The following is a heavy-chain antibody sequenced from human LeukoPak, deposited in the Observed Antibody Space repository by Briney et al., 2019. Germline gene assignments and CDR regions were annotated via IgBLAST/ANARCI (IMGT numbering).Heavy chain of an antibody. Sequence: PSETLSLTCTVSGYSISSGYYWGWIRQPPGKGLEWIGSIYHSGSTYYNPSLKSRVTISVDTSKNQFSLKLSSVTAADTAVYYCARGGYNWNDGNWFDPWGQGTLVTVSS. CDR1: GYSISSGYY. V-gene: IGHV4-38-2*02. D-gene: IGHD1-1*01. CDR3: ARGGYNWNDGNWFDP. J-gene: IGHJ5*02. CDR2: IYHSGST.